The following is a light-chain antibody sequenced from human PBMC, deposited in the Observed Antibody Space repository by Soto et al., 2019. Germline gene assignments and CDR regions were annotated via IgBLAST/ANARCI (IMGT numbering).Light chain of an antibody. CDR1: QSIAKS. J-gene: IGKJ1*01. V-gene: IGKV1-39*01. Sequence: DIQIIKSPSSLSASLRGRVTITCRASQSIAKSLNWYQQKPGKAPKLLIHSASTLQSGVPSRFSGSGSGTEFTLTISSLQPEDFATYYCQQSYSATGTLGQGTKVDIK. CDR3: QQSYSATGT. CDR2: SAS.